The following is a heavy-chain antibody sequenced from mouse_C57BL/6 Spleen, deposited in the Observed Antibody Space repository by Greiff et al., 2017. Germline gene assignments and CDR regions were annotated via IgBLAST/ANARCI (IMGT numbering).Heavy chain of an antibody. Sequence: VQLKESGGGLVQPGGSMKLSCVASGFTFSNYWMNWVRQSPEKGLEWVAQIRLKSDNYATHYAESVKGRFTISRDDSKSSVYLQMNNLRAEDTGIYYCSYSNYVNWYFDVWGTGTTVTVSS. CDR2: IRLKSDNYAT. V-gene: IGHV6-3*01. CDR3: SYSNYVNWYFDV. J-gene: IGHJ1*03. CDR1: GFTFSNYW. D-gene: IGHD2-5*01.